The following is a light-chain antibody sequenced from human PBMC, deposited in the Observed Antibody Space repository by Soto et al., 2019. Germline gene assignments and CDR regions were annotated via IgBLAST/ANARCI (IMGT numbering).Light chain of an antibody. CDR2: DAS. V-gene: IGKV1-5*01. CDR1: QSISSW. CDR3: KQYNSYSRT. J-gene: IGKJ1*01. Sequence: DIQMTQSPSTLSASVGDRVTITCRASQSISSWLAWYQQKPWKAPKLLIYDASILESGVPSRFSGSGSGTEFTFTFSSLQPDDFATYYCKQYNSYSRTFGQGTKV.